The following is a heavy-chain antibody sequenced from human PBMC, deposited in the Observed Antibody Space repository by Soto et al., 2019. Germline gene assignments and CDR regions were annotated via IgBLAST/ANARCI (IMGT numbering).Heavy chain of an antibody. D-gene: IGHD2-15*01. V-gene: IGHV3-74*01. CDR1: GFTFSSYW. J-gene: IGHJ4*02. CDR3: VRSSLVVGAATRDDG. CDR2: INSDGSST. Sequence: EVQLVESGGGLVQPGGSLRLSCAASGFTFSSYWMHWVRQAPGKGLVWVSRINSDGSSTSYAGSVKGRFTISRDNAKNTDYLQRNSRRADVTAGYYCVRSSLVVGAATRDDGWGQGTLVTVSS.